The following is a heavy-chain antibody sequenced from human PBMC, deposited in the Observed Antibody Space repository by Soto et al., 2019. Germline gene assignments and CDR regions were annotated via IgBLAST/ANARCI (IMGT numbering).Heavy chain of an antibody. CDR3: ARGENYYYYGVDV. CDR1: GFSFSSSK. V-gene: IGHV3-48*02. J-gene: IGHJ6*02. CDR2: ISSSSSTI. Sequence: TGGSLRLSCVASGFSFSSSKMHWVRQAPGKGLEWVSYISSSSSTIYYADSVKGRFTISRDNAKNSLYLQMSSLRDEDTAVYYCARGENYYYYGVDVWGQGATVTVSS. D-gene: IGHD1-26*01.